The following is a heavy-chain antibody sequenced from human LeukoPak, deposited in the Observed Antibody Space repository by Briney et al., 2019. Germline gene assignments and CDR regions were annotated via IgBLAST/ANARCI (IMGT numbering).Heavy chain of an antibody. V-gene: IGHV3-73*01. CDR1: GFTFSGSA. CDR3: TRRGYYDSSASRYAFDI. D-gene: IGHD3-22*01. J-gene: IGHJ3*02. Sequence: GGSLRLSCAASGFTFSGSAMHWVRQASGKGLEWVGRIRSKANSYATAYAASVKGRFTISRDDSKNTAYLQMNSLKTEDTAVYYCTRRGYYDSSASRYAFDIWGQGTMVTVSS. CDR2: IRSKANSYAT.